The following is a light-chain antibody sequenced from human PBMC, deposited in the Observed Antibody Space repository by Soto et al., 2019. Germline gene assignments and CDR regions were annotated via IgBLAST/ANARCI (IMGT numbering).Light chain of an antibody. CDR1: QTISSW. J-gene: IGKJ1*01. Sequence: DIQMTQSPSTLSGSVGDRVTITCRASQTISSWLAWYQQKPGKAPKLLIYKASTLKSGVPSRFSGSGSGTEFTLTTSSLQPDDFATYYCQHYNSYSEAFGQVSKVAIK. CDR2: KAS. V-gene: IGKV1-5*03. CDR3: QHYNSYSEA.